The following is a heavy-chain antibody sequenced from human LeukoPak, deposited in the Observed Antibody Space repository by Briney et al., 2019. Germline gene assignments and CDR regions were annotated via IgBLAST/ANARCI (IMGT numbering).Heavy chain of an antibody. V-gene: IGHV4-34*01. CDR2: INHSGST. CDR3: TRGSYYDGSGYSGVRLFDY. D-gene: IGHD3-22*01. J-gene: IGHJ4*02. CDR1: GGSFSGYY. Sequence: SETLSLTCAVYGGSFSGYYWSWIRQPPGKGLEWIGEINHSGSTNYNPSLKSRVTISVDTSKNQFSLKLSSVTAADTALYYCTRGSYYDGSGYSGVRLFDYWGEGTPVTVPS.